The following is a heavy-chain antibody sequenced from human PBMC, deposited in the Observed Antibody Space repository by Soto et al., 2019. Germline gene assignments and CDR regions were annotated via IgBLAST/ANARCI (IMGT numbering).Heavy chain of an antibody. Sequence: QEQLVQSGAEVKKPGSSVKVSCKASGGIFSSYAISWVRQAPGHGLEWMGGIIPIFGTANYAQKFQGRVTITADESTNTAYMDLSSLKSEDTAIYYCGRGGSGYVWFNEFWGQGTLVTVSS. CDR3: GRGGSGYVWFNEF. D-gene: IGHD3-22*01. V-gene: IGHV1-69*01. CDR2: IIPIFGTA. CDR1: GGIFSSYA. J-gene: IGHJ4*02.